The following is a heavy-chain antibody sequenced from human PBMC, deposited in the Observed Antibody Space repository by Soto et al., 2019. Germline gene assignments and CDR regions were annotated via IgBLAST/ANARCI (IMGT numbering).Heavy chain of an antibody. V-gene: IGHV3-30*18. CDR2: ISYDGSNK. CDR1: GFTFSSYG. J-gene: IGHJ6*02. D-gene: IGHD6-19*01. CDR3: AKDRRGWYGPYYYYGMDV. Sequence: PGGSLRLSCAASGFTFSSYGMHWVRQAPGKGLEWVAVISYDGSNKYYADSVKGRFTISRDNSKNTLYLQMNSLRAEDTAVYYCAKDRRGWYGPYYYYGMDVWGQGTTVTVSS.